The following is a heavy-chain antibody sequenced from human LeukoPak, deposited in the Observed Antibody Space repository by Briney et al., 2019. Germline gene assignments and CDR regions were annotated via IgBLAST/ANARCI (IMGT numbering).Heavy chain of an antibody. CDR1: GVTSSSYA. Sequence: PGGSLRLSCAASGVTSSSYAMSWVRQAPGKGLELVSAISGSGGSTYYADAVKGRFTISRDNSKNTLYLQMNSLRAEDTAGYYCAKVGTTVVIDYWGQGTLVTVSS. J-gene: IGHJ4*02. CDR3: AKVGTTVVIDY. V-gene: IGHV3-23*01. CDR2: ISGSGGST. D-gene: IGHD4-23*01.